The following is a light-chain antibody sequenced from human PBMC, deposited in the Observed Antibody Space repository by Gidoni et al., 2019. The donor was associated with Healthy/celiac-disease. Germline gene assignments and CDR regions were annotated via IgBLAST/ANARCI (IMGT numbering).Light chain of an antibody. Sequence: DIQMTQSPSTLSASVGDRVTITCRSSQSISSWLAWYQQKPGKAPKLLIYKASSLESGVPSRFSGSGSGTEFTLTISSLQPDDFATYYSQQYNSYRTFGQGTKVEIK. CDR1: QSISSW. V-gene: IGKV1-5*03. CDR3: QQYNSYRT. CDR2: KAS. J-gene: IGKJ1*01.